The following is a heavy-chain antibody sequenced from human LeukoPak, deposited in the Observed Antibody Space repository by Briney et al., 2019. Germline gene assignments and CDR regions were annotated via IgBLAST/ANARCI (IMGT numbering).Heavy chain of an antibody. J-gene: IGHJ5*02. Sequence: SETLSLTCTVSGGSIGSYYWSWIRQPPGKGLEWIGYIYYSGSTNYNPSLKSRVTISVDTSKNQFSLKLSSVTAADTAVYYCARAHSMGWFDPWGQGTLVTVSS. CDR2: IYYSGST. CDR3: ARAHSMGWFDP. D-gene: IGHD3-10*01. V-gene: IGHV4-59*01. CDR1: GGSIGSYY.